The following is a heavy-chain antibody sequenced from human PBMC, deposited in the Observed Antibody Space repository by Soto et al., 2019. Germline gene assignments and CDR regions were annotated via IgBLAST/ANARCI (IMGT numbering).Heavy chain of an antibody. Sequence: EVQLVESGGDLVQPGGSLRLSCVASGFTFNTYWMSWVRQAPGKGLEWVANIKEDGSDKYYVDSVKGRFTICRDNAKNLWYLQMNSRGAGDTAMYYCARFTRGSSGDYWGQGTLVTVSS. CDR2: IKEDGSDK. D-gene: IGHD6-25*01. V-gene: IGHV3-7*01. CDR1: GFTFNTYW. J-gene: IGHJ4*02. CDR3: ARFTRGSSGDY.